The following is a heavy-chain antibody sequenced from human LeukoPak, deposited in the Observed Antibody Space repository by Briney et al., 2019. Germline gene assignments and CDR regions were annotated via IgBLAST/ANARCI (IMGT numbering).Heavy chain of an antibody. J-gene: IGHJ5*02. CDR3: ARDARFIDYEGWFDP. D-gene: IGHD4-17*01. V-gene: IGHV3-66*01. CDR1: GFTVSSNY. CDR2: LYSGGGA. Sequence: PGGSLRLSCAASGFTVSSNYMSWVRQAPGRGLEWVSVLYSGGGAFYSDSVKGRFTISRDNSKNTLNLQMNSLRAEDTAVYYCARDARFIDYEGWFDPWGQGILVTVSS.